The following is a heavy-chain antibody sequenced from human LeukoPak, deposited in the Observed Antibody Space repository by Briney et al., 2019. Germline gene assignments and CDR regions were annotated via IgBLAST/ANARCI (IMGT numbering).Heavy chain of an antibody. J-gene: IGHJ3*02. Sequence: PSETLSLTCTVSGGSISSYYWSWIRQPAGKGLEWIGRIYTSGSANHNPSLNSRVTMSVDTSRNQFSLKLSSVTAADTAVYYCARDVSYYGSGYDAFDIWGQGTMVTVSS. CDR3: ARDVSYYGSGYDAFDI. D-gene: IGHD3-10*01. CDR1: GGSISSYY. CDR2: IYTSGSA. V-gene: IGHV4-4*07.